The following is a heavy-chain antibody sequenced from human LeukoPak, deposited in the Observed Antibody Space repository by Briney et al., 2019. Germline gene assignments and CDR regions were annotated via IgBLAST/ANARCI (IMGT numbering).Heavy chain of an antibody. V-gene: IGHV4-59*08. D-gene: IGHD4/OR15-4a*01. J-gene: IGHJ4*02. Sequence: SETMSLTCTVSGGSISSYYWSWNRRPPGKGLEWIGYIYYSGSTNYNPSLKSRVTISVVPSKNQFSLRLSSVTAADTALYYCARHAAFADYQSHLTHFDYWGQGALVTASS. CDR2: IYYSGST. CDR3: ARHAAFADYQSHLTHFDY. CDR1: GGSISSYY.